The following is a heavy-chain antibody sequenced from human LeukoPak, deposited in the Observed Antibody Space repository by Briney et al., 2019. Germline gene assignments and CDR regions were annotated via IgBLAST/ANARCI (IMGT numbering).Heavy chain of an antibody. CDR1: GYTFTNYA. J-gene: IGHJ6*03. Sequence: GASVKVSCKASGYTFTNYAIHWVRQAPGHRLEWMGWINTANGHTKYPQKFQDRVTITTDTSASTAYMELRSLRSEDMAIYFCARGRGTGGSDRDFYYYYYMDVWGKGTTVTVSS. CDR2: INTANGHT. CDR3: ARGRGTGGSDRDFYYYYYMDV. V-gene: IGHV1-3*03. D-gene: IGHD2-8*02.